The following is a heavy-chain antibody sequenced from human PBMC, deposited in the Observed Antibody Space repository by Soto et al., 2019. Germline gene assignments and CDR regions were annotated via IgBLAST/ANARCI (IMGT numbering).Heavy chain of an antibody. J-gene: IGHJ4*02. D-gene: IGHD2-15*01. CDR2: IYHSGST. V-gene: IGHV4-38-2*02. Sequence: SETLSLTCAVSGYSISSGYYWGWIRQPPGKGLEWIGSIYHSGSTYYNPSLKSRVTISVDTSKNQFSLKLSSVTAADTAVYYCAREGCSGGSCYSGYKLGIDYWGQGTLVTVSS. CDR1: GYSISSGYY. CDR3: AREGCSGGSCYSGYKLGIDY.